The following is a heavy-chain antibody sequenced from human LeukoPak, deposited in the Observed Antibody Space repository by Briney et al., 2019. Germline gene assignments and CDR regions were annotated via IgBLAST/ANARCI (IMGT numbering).Heavy chain of an antibody. V-gene: IGHV3-23*01. Sequence: GGSLRLSCAASGFTFSSYAMSWVRQAPGKGPEWVSGISSAGDSTFYADSVKGRFTISRDNSKNTLYLQMNYVRVEDTAIYYCADFGSGSYIFDYWGQGTLVTVSS. J-gene: IGHJ4*02. CDR2: ISSAGDST. CDR3: ADFGSGSYIFDY. D-gene: IGHD3-10*01. CDR1: GFTFSSYA.